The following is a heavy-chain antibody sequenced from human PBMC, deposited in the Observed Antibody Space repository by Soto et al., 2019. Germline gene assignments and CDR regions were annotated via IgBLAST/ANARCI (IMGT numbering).Heavy chain of an antibody. CDR3: ARDRGVARTVAGNTHYSDYMDL. Sequence: QDRLVQSGVEVKKPGASVRVSCKASGYSFTNYGITWVRQAPGQGFEWMGGISAYNGNTNYAQKFQGRVTLTTDASTRTAYLRLRRLKSDDMSVYYCARDRGVARTVAGNTHYSDYMDLWGKGTTVTVFS. CDR1: GYSFTNYG. J-gene: IGHJ6*03. D-gene: IGHD6-19*01. CDR2: ISAYNGNT. V-gene: IGHV1-18*03.